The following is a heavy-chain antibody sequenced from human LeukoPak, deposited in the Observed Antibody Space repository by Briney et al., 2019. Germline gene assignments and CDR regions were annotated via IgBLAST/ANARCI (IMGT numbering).Heavy chain of an antibody. CDR1: GFTFSSYG. V-gene: IGHV3-30*03. CDR3: ARDFILTGYSDY. D-gene: IGHD3-9*01. CDR2: ISYDGSNK. J-gene: IGHJ4*02. Sequence: PGRSLRLSCAASGFTFSSYGMHWVRQAPGKGLEWVAVISYDGSNKYYADSVKGRFTISRDNSKNTLYLQMNSLRAEDTAVYYCARDFILTGYSDYWGQGTLVTVSS.